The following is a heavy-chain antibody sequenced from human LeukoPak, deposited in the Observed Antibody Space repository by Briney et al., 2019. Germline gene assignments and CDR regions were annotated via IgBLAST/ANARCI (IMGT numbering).Heavy chain of an antibody. D-gene: IGHD3-3*01. J-gene: IGHJ4*02. CDR2: IRYDGSNK. CDR3: LKLEGTFYDFWDV. V-gene: IGHV3-30*02. CDR1: GFTFSTYG. Sequence: GSLRLSCAASGFTFSTYGMHWVRQAPGKGLEWVAFIRYDGSNKYYADSVKGRFTISRDNSKNTLYLQMNSLRREDTAVYYCLKLEGTFYDFWDVWGQGTLVTVSS.